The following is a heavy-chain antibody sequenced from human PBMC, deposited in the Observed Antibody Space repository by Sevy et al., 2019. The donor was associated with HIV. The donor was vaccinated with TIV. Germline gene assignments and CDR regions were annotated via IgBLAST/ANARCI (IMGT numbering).Heavy chain of an antibody. D-gene: IGHD2-2*01. V-gene: IGHV1-69*04. J-gene: IGHJ5*02. CDR2: IIPIPGIP. CDR1: GGTFSSYA. Sequence: ASVKVSCKASGGTFSSYAINWVRQAPGQGLEWMGRIIPIPGIPNYAQKFKGRVTITADKSTSTAYMELSSLRSEDTAVYYCASDASSYCTSYSCYGGWFDPWGQGTLVTVSS. CDR3: ASDASSYCTSYSCYGGWFDP.